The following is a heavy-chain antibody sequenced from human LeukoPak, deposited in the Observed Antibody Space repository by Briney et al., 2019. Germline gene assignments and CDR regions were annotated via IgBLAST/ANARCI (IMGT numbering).Heavy chain of an antibody. V-gene: IGHV1-8*01. CDR1: GYTFTSYD. Sequence: ASVKVSCKASGYTFTSYDINWVRQATGQGLEWMGWMNPNSGNTGYAQKFQGRVTMTRDTSISTAYMELSRLRSDDTAVYYCAQLVGSYWGQGTLVTVSS. D-gene: IGHD6-13*01. CDR3: AQLVGSY. J-gene: IGHJ4*02. CDR2: MNPNSGNT.